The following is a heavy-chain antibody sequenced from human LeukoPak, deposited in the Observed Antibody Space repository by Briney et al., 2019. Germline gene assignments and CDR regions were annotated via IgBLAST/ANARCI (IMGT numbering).Heavy chain of an antibody. CDR1: GFTFDDYA. V-gene: IGHV3-9*01. CDR3: AKAKDLGSGWYSFDY. D-gene: IGHD6-19*01. J-gene: IGHJ4*02. Sequence: GGSLRLSCAASGFTFDDYAMHWVRQAPGKGLEWVSGISWNSVAIGYADSVKGRFIISRDNAKNSLYLQMNSLRAEDTALYYCAKAKDLGSGWYSFDYWGQGTLVTVSS. CDR2: ISWNSVAI.